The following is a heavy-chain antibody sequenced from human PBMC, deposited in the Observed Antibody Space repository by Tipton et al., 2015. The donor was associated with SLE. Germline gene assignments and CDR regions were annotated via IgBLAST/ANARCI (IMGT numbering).Heavy chain of an antibody. CDR3: ASYREDAFDI. CDR2: INHSGST. Sequence: GLVKPSETLSLTCAVYGGSFSGYYWSWIRQPPGKGLEWIGEINHSGSTYYNPSLKSRVTISVDTSKNQFSLKLSSVTAADTAVYYCASYREDAFDIWGQGTMVTVSS. J-gene: IGHJ3*02. D-gene: IGHD1-26*01. V-gene: IGHV4-34*01. CDR1: GGSFSGYY.